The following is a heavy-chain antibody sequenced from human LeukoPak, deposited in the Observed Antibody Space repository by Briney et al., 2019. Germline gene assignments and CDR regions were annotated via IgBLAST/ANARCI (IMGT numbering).Heavy chain of an antibody. D-gene: IGHD5-18*01. CDR2: ISGSNT. CDR3: AKRRSRNTGPFDY. CDR1: GFTISSDA. Sequence: GGSLRLSCAASGFTISSDALTWVRLAPGKGLECVSGISGSNTYYAESVKGRFTISRDDSNNMLYLQMNSLRAEDTAVYYCAKRRSRNTGPFDYWSQGTLVTVSP. V-gene: IGHV3-23*01. J-gene: IGHJ4*02.